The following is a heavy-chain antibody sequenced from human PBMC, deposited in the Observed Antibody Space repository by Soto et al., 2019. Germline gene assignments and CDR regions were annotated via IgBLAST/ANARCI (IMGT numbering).Heavy chain of an antibody. CDR3: ATASGSTYGYFDY. CDR1: GGSVSSDEDY. Sequence: SETLSLTCTVSGGSVSSDEDYWSWIRQSPGKGLEWIGYISNSGSTGYNPSLKTRLSMSVDRSKNQFTLRLTSVTATDTAVYFCATASGSTYGYFDYWGQGTQLTV. J-gene: IGHJ4*02. CDR2: ISNSGST. D-gene: IGHD5-18*01. V-gene: IGHV4-30-4*08.